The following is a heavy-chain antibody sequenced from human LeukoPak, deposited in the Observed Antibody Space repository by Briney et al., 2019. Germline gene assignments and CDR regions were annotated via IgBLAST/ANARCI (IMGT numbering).Heavy chain of an antibody. Sequence: GGSLRLSCAASGFTFSRYWMSWVRQAPGKGLEWVANIKQDGSEKYYVDSVKGRFTISRDNAKNSLYLQVNSLRVEDTAVYYCARDLPIWSQNYYYMDVWGKGTTVTVSS. V-gene: IGHV3-7*01. CDR2: IKQDGSEK. CDR1: GFTFSRYW. D-gene: IGHD3-10*01. CDR3: ARDLPIWSQNYYYMDV. J-gene: IGHJ6*03.